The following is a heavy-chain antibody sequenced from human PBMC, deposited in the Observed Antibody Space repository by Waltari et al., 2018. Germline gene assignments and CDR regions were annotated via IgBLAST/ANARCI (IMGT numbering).Heavy chain of an antibody. Sequence: QLQLQESGPGLVKPSETLSLPCTVSGGSISSSRYDWGWIRQPPGKGLEWIGSIFYSGSTYYNPSLKSRVTISVDTSKNQFSLKLSSVTAADTAVYYCARKSGIAAAGGPWGQGTLVTVSS. CDR1: GGSISSSRYD. CDR3: ARKSGIAAAGGP. V-gene: IGHV4-39*07. J-gene: IGHJ5*02. CDR2: IFYSGST. D-gene: IGHD6-13*01.